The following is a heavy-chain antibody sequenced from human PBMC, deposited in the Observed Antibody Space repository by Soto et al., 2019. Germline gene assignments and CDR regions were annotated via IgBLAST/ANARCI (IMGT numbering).Heavy chain of an antibody. J-gene: IGHJ6*02. CDR2: ISYDGSNK. D-gene: IGHD3-10*01. CDR3: AKDLHYGSGSYHYGMDV. V-gene: IGHV3-30*18. Sequence: GGSLRLSCAASGFTFSSYGMHWVRQAPGKGLEWVAVISYDGSNKYYADSVKGRFTISRDNSKNTLYLQMNSLRAEDTAVYYCAKDLHYGSGSYHYGMDVWGQGTTVTVSS. CDR1: GFTFSSYG.